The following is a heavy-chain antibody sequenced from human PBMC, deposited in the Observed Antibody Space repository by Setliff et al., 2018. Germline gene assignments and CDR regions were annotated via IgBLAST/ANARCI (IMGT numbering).Heavy chain of an antibody. CDR3: TPWTGTSRLHY. V-gene: IGHV3-49*04. J-gene: IGHJ4*02. D-gene: IGHD1-7*01. Sequence: GGSLRLSCTTSGFTSGDYAITWVRQAPGKGLEWVGFIRGKPSSGTTEYAASVKGRFTISRDDSKSIAYLQMSSLKTEDTALYYCTPWTGTSRLHYWGQGTLVTVSS. CDR2: IRGKPSSGTT. CDR1: GFTSGDYA.